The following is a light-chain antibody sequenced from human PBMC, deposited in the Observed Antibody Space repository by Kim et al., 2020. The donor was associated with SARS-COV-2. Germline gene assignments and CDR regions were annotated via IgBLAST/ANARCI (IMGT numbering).Light chain of an antibody. J-gene: IGKJ2*01. CDR3: QQYNYLPS. V-gene: IGKV1-33*01. CDR2: DAS. Sequence: LSATNGDQIHLTCQAGQPISDRVNWYQQKPGKGPQLLMFDASKLETGVPSRFSGSGFGTHFTFTINTLQPEDIATYYCQQYNYLPSFGQGTKLEI. CDR1: QPISDR.